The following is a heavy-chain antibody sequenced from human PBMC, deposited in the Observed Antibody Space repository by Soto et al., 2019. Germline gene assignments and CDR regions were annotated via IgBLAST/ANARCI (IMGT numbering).Heavy chain of an antibody. D-gene: IGHD1-26*01. V-gene: IGHV1-8*01. Sequence: QVQLVQSGAEVKKPGASVKVSCKASGYTFTSYDINWVRQATGQGLEWMGWMNPNSGNTGYAQKFQGRVTMTRNTSISTAYMELSSLRSEDTAVYYCATYPPRLRGARVSSWVDVWGKGTTVTVSS. CDR1: GYTFTSYD. CDR3: ATYPPRLRGARVSSWVDV. CDR2: MNPNSGNT. J-gene: IGHJ6*04.